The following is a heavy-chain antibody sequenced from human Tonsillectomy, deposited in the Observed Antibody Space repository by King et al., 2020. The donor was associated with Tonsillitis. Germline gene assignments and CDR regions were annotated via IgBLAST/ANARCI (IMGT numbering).Heavy chain of an antibody. D-gene: IGHD5-12*01. Sequence: VQLVESGGGLVQPGGSLRLSCAASGFTFSSYAMSWVRQAPGKGLEWVSSISGSGGSTYYADSVRGRFTISRDNSKNTLYLQMNSLRADDTAVYYCANHPEVVATIWDYWGQGTLVTVSS. CDR2: ISGSGGST. V-gene: IGHV3-23*04. J-gene: IGHJ4*02. CDR3: ANHPEVVATIWDY. CDR1: GFTFSSYA.